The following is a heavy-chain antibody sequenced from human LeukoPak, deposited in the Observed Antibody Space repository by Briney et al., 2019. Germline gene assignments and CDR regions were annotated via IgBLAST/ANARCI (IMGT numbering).Heavy chain of an antibody. CDR2: IYTSGST. J-gene: IGHJ4*02. CDR3: ARDIAISWYFL. D-gene: IGHD6-13*01. CDR1: GGSISSGSFY. Sequence: SETLSLTCTVSGGSISSGSFYWSWIRQPAGKGLEWIGRIYTSGSTNYNPSLKSRVTISVDTSKNQFSLNLSSVTAADTAVYYCARDIAISWYFLWGRGTLVSVSS. V-gene: IGHV4-61*02.